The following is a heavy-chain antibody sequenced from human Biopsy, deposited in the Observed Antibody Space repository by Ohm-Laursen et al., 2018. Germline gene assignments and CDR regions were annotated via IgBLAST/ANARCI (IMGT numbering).Heavy chain of an antibody. J-gene: IGHJ6*01. V-gene: IGHV1-69*06. Sequence: ASVKVSCKASGGTFSNYAISWVRQAPGQGLEWLGGIIPVSDTANYAQKFQGRITITADKPTSTAYMELSSLRSEDTALYYCASSSYCGRTTCYQNYGMDVWGQGTTVTVSS. CDR1: GGTFSNYA. CDR3: ASSSYCGRTTCYQNYGMDV. CDR2: IIPVSDTA. D-gene: IGHD2-2*01.